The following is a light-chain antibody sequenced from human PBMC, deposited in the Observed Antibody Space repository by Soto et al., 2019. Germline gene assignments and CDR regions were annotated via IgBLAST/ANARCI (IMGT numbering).Light chain of an antibody. Sequence: QSVLTQPASVSGSPGQSITISCTGTSSDVGGYDYVSWYQQHPGKAPKLMIYEVTNRPSGVSNRFSGSRSGNTASLTISGLLAEDEADYYCSSYTSRTSLSFDFGAGTKLTVL. CDR1: SSDVGGYDY. J-gene: IGLJ1*01. V-gene: IGLV2-14*01. CDR2: EVT. CDR3: SSYTSRTSLSFD.